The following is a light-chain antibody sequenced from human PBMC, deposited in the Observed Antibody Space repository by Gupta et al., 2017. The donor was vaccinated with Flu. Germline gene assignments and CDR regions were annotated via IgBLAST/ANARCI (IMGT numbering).Light chain of an antibody. J-gene: IGLJ2*01. CDR1: SSDVGSYNL. CDR2: EVT. V-gene: IGLV2-23*02. CDR3: CSYAGSSTLI. Sequence: SITSSCTGTSSDVGSYNLVSWYQQHPGNAPKLMMYEVTKRPSGVSDRVSGSKSGNTASLTISGLQAEDEADDYCCSYAGSSTLIFGGGTKLTVL.